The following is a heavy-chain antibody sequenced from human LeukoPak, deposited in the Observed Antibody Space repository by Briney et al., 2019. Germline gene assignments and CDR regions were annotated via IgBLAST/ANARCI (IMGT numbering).Heavy chain of an antibody. J-gene: IGHJ6*03. V-gene: IGHV4-4*07. CDR3: ARTGDGYNYYNYYYMDV. CDR2: IRTSGNT. Sequence: SETLSLTCTVSDGSMSSYYWSWIRQPAGKGLEWIGRIRTSGNTNYNPSLASRVTMSVDTSKNQLSLKLSSVTAADTAVYYCARTGDGYNYYNYYYMDVWGKGTTVTVTS. D-gene: IGHD5-24*01. CDR1: DGSMSSYY.